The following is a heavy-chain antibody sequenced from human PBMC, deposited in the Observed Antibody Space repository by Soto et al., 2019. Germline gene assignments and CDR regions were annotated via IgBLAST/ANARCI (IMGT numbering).Heavy chain of an antibody. CDR1: GGSISSSSYY. J-gene: IGHJ6*02. V-gene: IGHV4-39*01. CDR3: ARHASSSPRYYYYYGMDV. Sequence: SETLSLTCTVSGGSISSSSYYWGWIRQPPGKGLEWIGSIYYSGSTYYNPSLKSRVTISVDTSKNQSSLKLSSVTAADTAVYYCARHASSSPRYYYYYGMDVWGQGTTVTVSS. CDR2: IYYSGST. D-gene: IGHD6-6*01.